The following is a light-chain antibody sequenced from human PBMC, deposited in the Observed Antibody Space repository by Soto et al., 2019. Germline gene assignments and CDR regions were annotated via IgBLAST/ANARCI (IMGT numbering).Light chain of an antibody. J-gene: IGLJ1*01. CDR1: SSDVGGYNY. CDR3: NSYPSSSSLV. CDR2: DVS. V-gene: IGLV2-14*01. Sequence: QSALTQPASVSGSPGQSITISCTGTSSDVGGYNYVSWYQQHPGKAPKLMIYDVSNRPSGVSNRFSGSKSVNTASLTISGLQAEDEADYYCNSYPSSSSLVFGTGTKLTVL.